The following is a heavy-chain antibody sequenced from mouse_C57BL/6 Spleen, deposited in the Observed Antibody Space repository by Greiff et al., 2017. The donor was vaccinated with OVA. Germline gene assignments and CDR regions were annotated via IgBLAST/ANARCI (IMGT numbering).Heavy chain of an antibody. V-gene: IGHV5-9-1*02. Sequence: EVKLVESGEGLVKPGGSLKLSCAASGFTFSSYAMSWVRQTPEKRLEWVAYISSGGDYIYYADTVKGRFPISRDNARNTPSLQMSSLKSEDTAMDYCTSPPFYYDYGGFAYWGQGTLVTVSA. CDR2: ISSGGDYI. D-gene: IGHD2-4*01. J-gene: IGHJ3*01. CDR3: TSPPFYYDYGGFAY. CDR1: GFTFSSYA.